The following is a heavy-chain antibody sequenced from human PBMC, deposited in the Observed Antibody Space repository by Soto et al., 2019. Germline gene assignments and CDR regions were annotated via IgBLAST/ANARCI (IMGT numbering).Heavy chain of an antibody. V-gene: IGHV3-23*01. CDR3: AKEGTTVVREGYGMDV. D-gene: IGHD3-10*01. CDR2: INTAATG. Sequence: EVQLLEAGGGLVQPGESLRLSCEASGFSFGSSIMAWVRQAPGKGLQWVATINTAATGIYGESVKGRFTVSRDNSKNTVYLQMKSLRAEDTAIYYCAKEGTTVVREGYGMDVWGQGTTVTVSS. CDR1: GFSFGSSI. J-gene: IGHJ6*02.